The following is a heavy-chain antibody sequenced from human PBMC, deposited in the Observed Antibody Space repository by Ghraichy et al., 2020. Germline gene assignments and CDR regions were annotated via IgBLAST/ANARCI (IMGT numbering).Heavy chain of an antibody. Sequence: GGSLRLSCAASGFTFSSYSMNWVRQAPGKGLEWVSYISSSSSTIYYADSVKGRFTISRDNAKNSLYLQMNSLRDEDTAVYYCARDRTIGIESYAFDIWGQGTMVSDPS. V-gene: IGHV3-48*02. D-gene: IGHD1-26*01. J-gene: IGHJ3*02. CDR2: ISSSSSTI. CDR1: GFTFSSYS. CDR3: ARDRTIGIESYAFDI.